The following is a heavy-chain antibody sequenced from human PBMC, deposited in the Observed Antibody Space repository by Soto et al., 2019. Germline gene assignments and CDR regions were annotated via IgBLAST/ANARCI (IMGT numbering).Heavy chain of an antibody. Sequence: SLKISCKASGYNFATYWIGWVRQMPGKGLEWMAIIYPSDSDTRYSPSFPGQVTISADKSISTTYLQWSSLKASDTAMYYCARERATGDSYFEFWGQGTLVTV. CDR2: IYPSDSDT. J-gene: IGHJ4*02. D-gene: IGHD4-17*01. CDR3: ARERATGDSYFEF. V-gene: IGHV5-51*01. CDR1: GYNFATYW.